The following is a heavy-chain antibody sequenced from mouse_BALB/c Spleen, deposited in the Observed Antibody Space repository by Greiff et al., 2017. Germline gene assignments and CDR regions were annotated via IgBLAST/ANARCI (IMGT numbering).Heavy chain of an antibody. Sequence: EVHLVESGGGLVKPGGSLKLSCAASGFTFSSYAMSWVRQTPEKRLEWVASISSGGSTYYPDSVKGRFTISRDNARNILYLQMSSLRSEDTAMYYCARGPGTFYFDYWGQGTTLTVSS. CDR2: ISSGGST. V-gene: IGHV5-6-5*01. CDR1: GFTFSSYA. D-gene: IGHD2-14*01. J-gene: IGHJ2*01. CDR3: ARGPGTFYFDY.